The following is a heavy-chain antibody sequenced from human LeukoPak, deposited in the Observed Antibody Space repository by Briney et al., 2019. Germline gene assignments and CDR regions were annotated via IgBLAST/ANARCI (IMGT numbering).Heavy chain of an antibody. CDR1: GGTFISYA. D-gene: IGHD3-3*01. CDR3: ARNLEWSYESDEYFTH. J-gene: IGHJ1*01. CDR2: IIPIFGTA. V-gene: IGHV1-69*05. Sequence: SVKVSCKASGGTFISYAISWVRQAPGEGLEWMGGIIPIFGTANYAQKFQGRVTITTDESTSTAYMELSSLRSEGTAVYYCARNLEWSYESDEYFTHWARAPWSPSPQ.